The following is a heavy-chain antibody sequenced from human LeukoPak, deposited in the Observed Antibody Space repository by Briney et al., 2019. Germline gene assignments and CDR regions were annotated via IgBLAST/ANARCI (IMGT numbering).Heavy chain of an antibody. V-gene: IGHV3-7*01. CDR3: ARDAGYGGNSDY. Sequence: GGSLRLSCAASGFTFNMYWMTWVRQAPGKGLESVAYINKDRSDKYYVDSVRGRFTVSRDNAKNSLYLQMNSLRAEDTAVYYCARDAGYGGNSDYWGPGTLVTVSS. J-gene: IGHJ4*02. D-gene: IGHD4-23*01. CDR2: INKDRSDK. CDR1: GFTFNMYW.